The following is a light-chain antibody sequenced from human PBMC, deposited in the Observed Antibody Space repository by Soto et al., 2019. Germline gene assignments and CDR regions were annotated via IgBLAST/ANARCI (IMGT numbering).Light chain of an antibody. V-gene: IGKV3-15*01. J-gene: IGKJ5*01. Sequence: EIVLTQSPVTLALSPGERATLSCRASQSVSRNYLAWYQQTPGQAPRLLIYGASTRATGIPARFSGSGSGTEFTLTISSLQSEDFAVYYCQQYNNWPPITFGQGTRLEIK. CDR3: QQYNNWPPIT. CDR1: QSVSRNY. CDR2: GAS.